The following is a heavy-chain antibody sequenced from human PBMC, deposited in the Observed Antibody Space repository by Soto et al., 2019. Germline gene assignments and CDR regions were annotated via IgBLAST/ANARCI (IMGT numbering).Heavy chain of an antibody. CDR2: IIGSGETP. CDR3: ARESEDLTSNFDY. CDR1: GFTFSNYP. J-gene: IGHJ4*02. V-gene: IGHV3-23*01. Sequence: GGCLSLSCAASGFTFSNYPMSWVRQAPGKGLEWVSGIIGSGETPYYADSVKGRFTVSRDNAKNSVYLEMNSLSAEDTAVYYCARESEDLTSNFDYWGQGTLVTVSS.